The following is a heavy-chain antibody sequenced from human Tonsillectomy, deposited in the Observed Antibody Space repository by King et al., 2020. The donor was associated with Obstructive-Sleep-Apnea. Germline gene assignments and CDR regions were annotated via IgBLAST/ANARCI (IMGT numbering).Heavy chain of an antibody. Sequence: LQLQESGPGLVKPSETLSLTCTVSGDSLSSSSYYWGWIRQPPGKGLEWIGGIYYRGSTYYNPYLKSRVTKSVVTSKNQFSLKLGSVTAADTAVYYCATHTTAWRPVDSWGQGTLVTVSS. D-gene: IGHD1-14*01. V-gene: IGHV4-39*01. CDR3: ATHTTAWRPVDS. CDR1: GDSLSSSSYY. CDR2: IYYRGST. J-gene: IGHJ4*02.